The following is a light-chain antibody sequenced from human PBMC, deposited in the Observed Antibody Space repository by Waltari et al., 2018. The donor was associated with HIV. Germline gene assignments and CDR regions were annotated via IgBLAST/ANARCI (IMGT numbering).Light chain of an antibody. V-gene: IGKV1-5*03. Sequence: DIQMTQSPSTLSASVGDRVTITCRASQSISSWLAWYQQKPGKAPKLLIYKASSLESGVPSRFSGSGSGTEFTLTISSLQPDDFATYYCQQLKTIGQGTKVEIK. J-gene: IGKJ1*01. CDR3: QQLKT. CDR2: KAS. CDR1: QSISSW.